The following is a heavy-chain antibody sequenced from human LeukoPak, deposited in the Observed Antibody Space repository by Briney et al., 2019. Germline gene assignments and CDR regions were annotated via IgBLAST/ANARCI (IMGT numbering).Heavy chain of an antibody. J-gene: IGHJ4*02. CDR3: ARAGIAAPFDY. D-gene: IGHD6-13*01. V-gene: IGHV1-46*01. Sequence: ASVKVSCKASGYTFTSYYMHWARQAPGQGLEWMGIINPSGGSTSYAQKFQGRVTMTRDTSTSTVYMELSSLRSEDTAVYYCARAGIAAPFDYWGQGTLVTVSS. CDR2: INPSGGST. CDR1: GYTFTSYY.